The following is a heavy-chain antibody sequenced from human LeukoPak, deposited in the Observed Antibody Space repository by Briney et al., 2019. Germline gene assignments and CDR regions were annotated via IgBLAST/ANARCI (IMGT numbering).Heavy chain of an antibody. CDR3: ARDQSPATYYYYYGMDV. D-gene: IGHD1-26*01. CDR1: GYTFTSYA. Sequence: ASVKVSFKASGYTFTSYAMHWVRQAPGQRGEWMGWINAGNGNTKYSQKFQGRVTITRHTSASTAYMQLSSLRSEDTAVYYCARDQSPATYYYYYGMDVWGKGPTVTVSS. J-gene: IGHJ6*04. CDR2: INAGNGNT. V-gene: IGHV1-3*01.